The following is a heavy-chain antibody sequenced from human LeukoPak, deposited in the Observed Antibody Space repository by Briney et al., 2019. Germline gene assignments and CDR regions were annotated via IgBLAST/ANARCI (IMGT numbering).Heavy chain of an antibody. Sequence: GGSLRLSCAASGSTFSSYGMHWVRQAPGKGLEWVAVIWYDGSNKYYADSVKGRFTISRDNSKNTLYLQMNSLRAEDTAVYYCARDGPHDYGDLDYWGQGTLVTVSS. V-gene: IGHV3-33*01. CDR1: GSTFSSYG. CDR2: IWYDGSNK. D-gene: IGHD4-17*01. J-gene: IGHJ4*02. CDR3: ARDGPHDYGDLDY.